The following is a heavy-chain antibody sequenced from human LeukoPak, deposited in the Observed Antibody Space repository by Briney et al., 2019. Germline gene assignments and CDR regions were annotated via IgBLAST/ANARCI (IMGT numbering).Heavy chain of an antibody. Sequence: SETLSLTCAVYGGSLSGYYWSWIRQPPGKGLEWIGEINHSGSTNYNPSLKSRVTISVDTSKNQFSLKLSSVTAADTAVYYCASQDDYSPARYFDYWGQGTLVTVSS. CDR2: INHSGST. CDR1: GGSLSGYY. V-gene: IGHV4-34*01. J-gene: IGHJ4*02. D-gene: IGHD4-11*01. CDR3: ASQDDYSPARYFDY.